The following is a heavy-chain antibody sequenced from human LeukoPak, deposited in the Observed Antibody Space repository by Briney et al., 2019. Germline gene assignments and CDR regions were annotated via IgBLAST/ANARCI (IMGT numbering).Heavy chain of an antibody. Sequence: GASVRVSCQASGYTFTDYYIHWVRQAPGQGLEWMGWINPNSGGTNYAQEFQGRVTVTRDTSINTAYMELSRLTSDDTAVYYCARDAIARDYSNSDYWGQGTLVTVSS. CDR2: INPNSGGT. CDR3: ARDAIARDYSNSDY. CDR1: GYTFTDYY. V-gene: IGHV1-2*02. D-gene: IGHD4-11*01. J-gene: IGHJ4*02.